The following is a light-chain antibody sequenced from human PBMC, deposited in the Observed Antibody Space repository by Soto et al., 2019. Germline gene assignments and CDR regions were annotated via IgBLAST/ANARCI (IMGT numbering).Light chain of an antibody. Sequence: DIQMTQSPSSVSASVGDRVTITCRASQGISNWLAWYQQRPGKAPKLLIYATSILQNEVPSRFSGSGSGTDFTLTISSLQPEDSATYFCQQAHSFPLTFGGGTKVEIK. V-gene: IGKV1-12*01. CDR2: ATS. CDR3: QQAHSFPLT. J-gene: IGKJ4*01. CDR1: QGISNW.